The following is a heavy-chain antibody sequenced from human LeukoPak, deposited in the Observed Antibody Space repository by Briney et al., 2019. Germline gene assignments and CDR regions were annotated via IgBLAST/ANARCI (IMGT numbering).Heavy chain of an antibody. V-gene: IGHV3-23*01. CDR1: GFTFSSYA. D-gene: IGHD6-19*01. CDR2: ISGSGGST. Sequence: GGSLRLSCAASGFTFSSYAMSWVRQAPGKGLEWVSAISGSGGSTYYADSVKGRFTISRDNSKNTLYLQMNSLRAEDTAVYYCAKDLGISPGWQWLVLDYWGQGTLVTVSS. CDR3: AKDLGISPGWQWLVLDY. J-gene: IGHJ4*02.